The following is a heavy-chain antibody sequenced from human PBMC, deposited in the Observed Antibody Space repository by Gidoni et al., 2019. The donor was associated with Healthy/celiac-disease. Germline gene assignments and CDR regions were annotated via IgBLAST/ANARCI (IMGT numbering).Heavy chain of an antibody. V-gene: IGHV3-23*01. CDR3: AKDGGSYYISYYYGMDV. J-gene: IGHJ6*02. D-gene: IGHD1-26*01. CDR2: ISGSGGST. Sequence: EVQLLESGGGLVQPGGSLRLSCEASGFTFSSYAMSWVRQAPGKGLEWVSAISGSGGSTYYADSVKGRFTISRDNSKNTLYLQMNSLRAEDTAVYYCAKDGGSYYISYYYGMDVWGQGTTVTVSS. CDR1: GFTFSSYA.